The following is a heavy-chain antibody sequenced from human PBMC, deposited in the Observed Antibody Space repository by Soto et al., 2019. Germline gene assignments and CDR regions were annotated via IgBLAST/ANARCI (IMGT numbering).Heavy chain of an antibody. V-gene: IGHV3-23*01. CDR1: GFTFSNFA. CDR3: AKDVAATL. D-gene: IGHD6-13*01. CDR2: ISASGKST. Sequence: GGSLRLSCAASGFTFSNFALNWVRQAPGKGLEWVSTISASGKSTYYADSVRGRFTISRDNSGNMLFLQMNGLGADDAAVYYCAKDVAATLWGQGPMVTVYS. J-gene: IGHJ4*02.